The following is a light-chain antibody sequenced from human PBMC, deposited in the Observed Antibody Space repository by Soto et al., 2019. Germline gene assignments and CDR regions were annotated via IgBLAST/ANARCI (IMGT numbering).Light chain of an antibody. CDR1: SSDGGGYNY. CDR2: EVN. V-gene: IGLV2-14*01. J-gene: IGLJ3*02. Sequence: QSVLTQPASVSGSPGQSITISCTGTSSDGGGYNYVSWYQQHPGKVPKLIIYEVNNRPSGVSYRFSGSKSGNPASLTISGLQAEDEADYYCSSYTGIDTQVFGGGTKLTVL. CDR3: SSYTGIDTQV.